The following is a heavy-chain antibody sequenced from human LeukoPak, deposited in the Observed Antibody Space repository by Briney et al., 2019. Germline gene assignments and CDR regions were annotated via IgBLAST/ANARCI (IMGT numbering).Heavy chain of an antibody. D-gene: IGHD1-26*01. CDR2: INDDGSIT. J-gene: IGHJ4*02. Sequence: PGGSLRLSCVASGFTFTSSWMHWVRQAPGKGLVWVSRINDDGSITDCADSVKGRLTISRDNARNTLYLQMNSLTAEDTAVYYCAARDSGYVDYWGQGTLVIVSS. V-gene: IGHV3-74*01. CDR1: GFTFTSSW. CDR3: AARDSGYVDY.